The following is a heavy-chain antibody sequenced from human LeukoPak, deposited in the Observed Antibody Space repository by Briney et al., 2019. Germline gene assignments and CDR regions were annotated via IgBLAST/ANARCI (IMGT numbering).Heavy chain of an antibody. J-gene: IGHJ4*02. CDR2: IYYSGST. CDR3: ARQLGYCSSTSCYADKVDY. V-gene: IGHV4-39*01. D-gene: IGHD2-2*01. CDR1: GGSISSYY. Sequence: SETLSLTCTVSGGSISSYYWGWIRQPPGKGLEWIGSIYYSGSTYYNPSLKSRVTISVDTSKNQFSLKLSSVTAADTAVYYCARQLGYCSSTSCYADKVDYWGQGTLVTVSS.